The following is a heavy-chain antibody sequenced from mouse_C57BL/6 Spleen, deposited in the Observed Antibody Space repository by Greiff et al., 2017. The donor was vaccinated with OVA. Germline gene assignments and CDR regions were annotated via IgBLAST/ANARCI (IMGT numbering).Heavy chain of an antibody. D-gene: IGHD1-1*01. Sequence: VQVVESGAELVRPGASVTLSCKASGYTFTDYEMHWVKQTPVHGLEWIGAIDPETGGTAYNQKFKGKAILTADKSSSTAYMELRSLTSEDSAVYYCTRGGPYYYGSYDYWGQGTTLTVSS. CDR3: TRGGPYYYGSYDY. CDR2: IDPETGGT. J-gene: IGHJ2*01. CDR1: GYTFTDYE. V-gene: IGHV1-15*01.